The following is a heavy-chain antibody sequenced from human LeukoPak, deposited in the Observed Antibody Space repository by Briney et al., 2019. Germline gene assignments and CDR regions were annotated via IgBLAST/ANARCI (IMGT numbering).Heavy chain of an antibody. CDR2: IIPIFGTA. V-gene: IGHV1-69*06. D-gene: IGHD3-10*01. Sequence: GASVKVSCKASGYTFTNYFMHWVRQAPGQGLEWMGGIIPIFGTANYAQKFQGRVTITADKSTSTAYMELSSLRSEDTAVYYCARVVLLWFGESTYYYYGMDVWGKGTTVTVSS. CDR1: GYTFTNYF. J-gene: IGHJ6*04. CDR3: ARVVLLWFGESTYYYYGMDV.